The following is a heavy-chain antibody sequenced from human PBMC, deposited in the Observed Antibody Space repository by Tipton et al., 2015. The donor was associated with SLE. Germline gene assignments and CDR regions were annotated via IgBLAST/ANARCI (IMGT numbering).Heavy chain of an antibody. CDR1: GCSISSYY. J-gene: IGHJ4*02. CDR3: ARDLSRGSFDY. D-gene: IGHD1-26*01. CDR2: IYYSGST. Sequence: TLSLTCTVSGCSISSYYWSWIRQPPGKGLEWIGYIYYSGSTNYNPSLKSRVTISVDTSKNQFSLKLSSVTAADTAVYYCARDLSRGSFDYWGQGTLVTVSS. V-gene: IGHV4-59*01.